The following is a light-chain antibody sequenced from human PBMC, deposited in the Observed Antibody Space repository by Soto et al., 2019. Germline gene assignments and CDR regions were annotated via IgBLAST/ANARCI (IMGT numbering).Light chain of an antibody. CDR1: QSVSSY. J-gene: IGKJ5*01. Sequence: EIVLTQSPGTLSLSPGERATLSCRASQSVSSYLAWYQQKPGQAPRLLIYGASTRATGIPARFSGSGSGTEFTLTISSLQSEDFAVYYCHQYDNWPKTFGQGTRLEIK. CDR2: GAS. CDR3: HQYDNWPKT. V-gene: IGKV3-15*01.